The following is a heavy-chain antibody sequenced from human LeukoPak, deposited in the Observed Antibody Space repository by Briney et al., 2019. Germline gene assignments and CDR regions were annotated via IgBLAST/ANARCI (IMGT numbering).Heavy chain of an antibody. D-gene: IGHD6-6*01. J-gene: IGHJ4*02. CDR3: AAEAPPIAALGY. CDR1: GFTFTSSA. Sequence: GASVNVSCKASGFTFTSSAVQWVRQARGQRLEWIGWIVVGSGNTNYAQKFQERVTITRDMSTSTAYMELSSLRSEDTAVYYCAAEAPPIAALGYWGQGTLVTVSS. V-gene: IGHV1-58*01. CDR2: IVVGSGNT.